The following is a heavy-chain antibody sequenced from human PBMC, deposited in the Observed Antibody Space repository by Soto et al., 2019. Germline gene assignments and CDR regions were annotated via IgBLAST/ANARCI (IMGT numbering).Heavy chain of an antibody. D-gene: IGHD6-13*01. CDR3: AREPASGWIAAAGNWFDP. CDR2: ISSSSYI. V-gene: IGHV3-21*01. J-gene: IGHJ5*02. CDR1: GFTFSSYS. Sequence: GGSLRLSCAASGFTFSSYSMNWVRQAPGKGLEWVSSISSSSYIYYADSVKGRFTISRDNAKNSLYLQMNSLRAEDTAVYYCAREPASGWIAAAGNWFDPWGQGTLVTVSS.